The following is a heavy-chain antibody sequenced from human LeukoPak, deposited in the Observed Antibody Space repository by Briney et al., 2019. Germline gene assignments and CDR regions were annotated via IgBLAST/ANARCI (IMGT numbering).Heavy chain of an antibody. CDR1: GGSISRDY. CDR2: IYYTGST. D-gene: IGHD2-8*01. V-gene: IGHV4-59*01. Sequence: SETLSLTCTVSGGSISRDYWSWIRQPPGKGLEWIGYIYYTGSTNYNPSLKSRVTISVDTSKNQFSLKLSSVTTTDTAVYYCARVDPNGYFDYWGRGTLVTVSS. J-gene: IGHJ4*02. CDR3: ARVDPNGYFDY.